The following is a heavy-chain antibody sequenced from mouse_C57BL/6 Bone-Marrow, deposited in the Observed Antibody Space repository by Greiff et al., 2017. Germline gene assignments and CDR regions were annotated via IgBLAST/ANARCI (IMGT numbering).Heavy chain of an antibody. V-gene: IGHV8-8*01. CDR3: ARSPTGLFDY. CDR2: IWWDDDK. CDR1: GFSLSTFGMG. J-gene: IGHJ2*01. Sequence: ESGPGILKPSQTLSLTCSFSGFSLSTFGMGVGWIRQPSGKGLEWLAHIWWDDDKYYNPALKSRLTISTDTYKNQVFLKIANVDASDPATYYCARSPTGLFDYWGQGTTLTVSS. D-gene: IGHD4-1*02.